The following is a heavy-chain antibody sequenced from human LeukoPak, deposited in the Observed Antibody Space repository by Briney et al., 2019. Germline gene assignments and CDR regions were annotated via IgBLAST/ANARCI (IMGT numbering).Heavy chain of an antibody. CDR3: AIELRTGVGATDY. J-gene: IGHJ4*02. D-gene: IGHD1-26*01. Sequence: ASVKVSCKASGYTFTNYYIHWVRQAPGQGLEWMGIINPGGDYTGNAQKFQGRVTMTRDTSTSTVYMELGSLRSEDTAVYYCAIELRTGVGATDYWCQGTLVTVSS. CDR1: GYTFTNYY. V-gene: IGHV1-46*01. CDR2: INPGGDYT.